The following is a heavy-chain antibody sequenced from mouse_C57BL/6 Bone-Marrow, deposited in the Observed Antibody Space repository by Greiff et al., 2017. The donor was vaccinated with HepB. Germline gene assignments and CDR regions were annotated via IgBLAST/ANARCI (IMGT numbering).Heavy chain of an antibody. Sequence: EVKVVESGGGLVQPGGSLKLSCAASGFTFSDYGMAWVRQAPRKGPEWVAFISNLAYSIYYADTVTGRFTISRENAKNTLYLEMSSLRSEDTAMYYCARQDYDEKFAYWGQGTLVTVSA. CDR2: ISNLAYSI. CDR1: GFTFSDYG. CDR3: ARQDYDEKFAY. V-gene: IGHV5-15*01. J-gene: IGHJ3*01. D-gene: IGHD2-4*01.